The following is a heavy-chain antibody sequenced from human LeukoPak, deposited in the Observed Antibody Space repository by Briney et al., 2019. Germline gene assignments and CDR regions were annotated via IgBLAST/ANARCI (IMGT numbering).Heavy chain of an antibody. CDR3: AGAITIFGVVTAIDY. CDR1: GFTVSSNY. D-gene: IGHD3-3*01. Sequence: GGSLRLSCAASGFTVSSNYMSWVRQAPGKGLEWVSVIYSGGSTYYADSVKGRFTISRDNSKNTLYLQMNSLRAEDTAVYYCAGAITIFGVVTAIDYWGQGTLVTVSS. V-gene: IGHV3-53*01. CDR2: IYSGGST. J-gene: IGHJ4*02.